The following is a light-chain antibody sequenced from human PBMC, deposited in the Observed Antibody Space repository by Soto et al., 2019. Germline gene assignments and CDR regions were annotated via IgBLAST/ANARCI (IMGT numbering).Light chain of an antibody. V-gene: IGKV1-39*01. CDR2: GAS. Sequence: DIHMTQSPSSLSASVGDTVTITCRASQNIDMYLNWYQQKPGKAPRVLISGASNLQSGVPSRFSGSGSGTDFTLTISRLEPEDFATYYCQQSYSTPRWTFGQGTKVDIK. CDR1: QNIDMY. CDR3: QQSYSTPRWT. J-gene: IGKJ1*01.